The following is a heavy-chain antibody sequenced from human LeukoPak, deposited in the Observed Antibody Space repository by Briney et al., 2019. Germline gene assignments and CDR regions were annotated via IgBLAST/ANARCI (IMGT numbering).Heavy chain of an antibody. J-gene: IGHJ4*02. CDR2: TYQRSKWFN. CDR3: GRESTGTTE. CDR1: GDSVSSNSAA. D-gene: IGHD1-1*01. V-gene: IGHV6-1*01. Sequence: SQTLSLTCAISGDSVSSNSAAWNWIRQSPSGGLEWLGRTYQRSKWFNDYAESVKSRITINPDTSKNQFSLQLNSVTPEDTAVYYCGRESTGTTEWGQGTLVTVSS.